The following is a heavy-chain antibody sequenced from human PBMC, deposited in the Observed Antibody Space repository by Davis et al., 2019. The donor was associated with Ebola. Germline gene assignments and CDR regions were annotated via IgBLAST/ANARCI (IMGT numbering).Heavy chain of an antibody. CDR1: GGTFSSYA. CDR2: IIPIFGTA. Sequence: SVKVSCKASGGTFSSYAISWVRQAPGQGLEWMGGIIPIFGTANYAQKFQGRVTITADESTSTAYMELSSLRSEDTAVYYCTYVARPLHWFDPWGQGTLVTVSS. V-gene: IGHV1-69*13. CDR3: TYVARPLHWFDP. J-gene: IGHJ5*02. D-gene: IGHD3-16*01.